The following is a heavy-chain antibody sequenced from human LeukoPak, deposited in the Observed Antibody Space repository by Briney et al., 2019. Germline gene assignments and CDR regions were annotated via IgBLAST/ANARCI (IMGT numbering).Heavy chain of an antibody. CDR1: GGSISSSSYY. J-gene: IGHJ3*02. CDR2: IYYSGST. Sequence: PSETLSLTCTVSGGSISSSSYYWGWIRQPPGKGLEWIGSIYYSGSTYYNPSLKSRVTISVDTSKNQFSLKLSSVTAADTAVYYCASFFTVSDAFDIWGQGTMVTVSS. V-gene: IGHV4-39*01. CDR3: ASFFTVSDAFDI. D-gene: IGHD4-17*01.